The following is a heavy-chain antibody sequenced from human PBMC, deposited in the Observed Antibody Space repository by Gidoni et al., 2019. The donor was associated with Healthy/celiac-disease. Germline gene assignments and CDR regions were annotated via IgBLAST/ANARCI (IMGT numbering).Heavy chain of an antibody. Sequence: EVQLVESGGGLVKPGGSLRLSCAASGFTLSRYSMNWVRQAPGKGLVWVSSISSSSSYIYYADSVKGRFTISRDNAKNSLYLQMNSLRAEDTAVYYCARGTRGLNDLGYWGQGTLVTVSS. CDR2: ISSSSSYI. V-gene: IGHV3-21*01. D-gene: IGHD1-1*01. CDR1: GFTLSRYS. CDR3: ARGTRGLNDLGY. J-gene: IGHJ4*02.